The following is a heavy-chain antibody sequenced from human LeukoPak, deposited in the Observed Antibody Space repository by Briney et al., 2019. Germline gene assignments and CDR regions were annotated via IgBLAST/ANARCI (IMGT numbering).Heavy chain of an antibody. D-gene: IGHD3-22*01. CDR2: FDPEDGET. Sequence: ASVKVSCKVSGYTLTELSMHWVRQAPGKGLEWMGGFDPEDGETIYAQMFQGRVTMTEDTSTDTAYMELSSLRSEDTAVYYCATVGYYDSSGSDLISHAFDIWGQGTMVTVSS. J-gene: IGHJ3*02. V-gene: IGHV1-24*01. CDR1: GYTLTELS. CDR3: ATVGYYDSSGSDLISHAFDI.